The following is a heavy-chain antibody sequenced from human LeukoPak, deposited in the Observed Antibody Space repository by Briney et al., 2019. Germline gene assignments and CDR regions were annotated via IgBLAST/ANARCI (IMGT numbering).Heavy chain of an antibody. CDR3: ATSRVVNRFDY. V-gene: IGHV4-31*03. J-gene: IGHJ4*02. CDR2: ISYSGTI. D-gene: IGHD3-3*01. Sequence: PSETLALICTVSGGSISSLGYYWSWIRHHPGQGLEWIGYISYSGTINYNPSLRSRLSISVDTSKDQFSLKLTSVTAADTAIYYCATSRVVNRFDYWGQGNLVTVSS. CDR1: GGSISSLGYY.